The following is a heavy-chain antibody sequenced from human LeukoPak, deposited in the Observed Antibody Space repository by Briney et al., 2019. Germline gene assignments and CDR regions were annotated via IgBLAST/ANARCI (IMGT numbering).Heavy chain of an antibody. D-gene: IGHD2-15*01. Sequence: ASAKVSCKASGGTFSSYAISWVRQAPGQGLEWMGRIIPILGIANYAQKFQGRVTITADKSTSTAYMELSSLRSEGTAVYYCAREVERYCSGGSCYADDYWGQGTLVTVSS. CDR1: GGTFSSYA. CDR3: AREVERYCSGGSCYADDY. V-gene: IGHV1-69*04. CDR2: IIPILGIA. J-gene: IGHJ4*02.